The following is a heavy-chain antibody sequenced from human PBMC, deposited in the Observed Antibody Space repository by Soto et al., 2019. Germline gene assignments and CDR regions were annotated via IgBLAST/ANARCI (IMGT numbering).Heavy chain of an antibody. CDR3: ARHDAGLVAPAAIFYFDY. J-gene: IGHJ4*02. CDR1: GGSISSSSYY. D-gene: IGHD2-2*01. Sequence: SETLSLTCTVSGGSISSSSYYWGWIRQPPGKGLEWIGSIYYSGSTYYNPSLKSRVTISVDTSKNQFSLKLSSVTAADTAVYYCARHDAGLVAPAAIFYFDYWGQGTLVTVSS. V-gene: IGHV4-39*01. CDR2: IYYSGST.